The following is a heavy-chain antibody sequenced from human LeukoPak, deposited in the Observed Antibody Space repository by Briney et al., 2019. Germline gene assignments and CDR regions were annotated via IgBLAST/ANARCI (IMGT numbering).Heavy chain of an antibody. V-gene: IGHV3-23*01. J-gene: IGHJ4*02. CDR1: GFSFSNTW. Sequence: GGSLRLSCGASGFSFSNTWMSWVRQAPGKGLEWVSGISDTGGTTHYADSVKGRFTISRDNSKNTLSLQMKSLRAEDTAVYYCAKLLEHQQVYYFDFWGQGALVTVSS. CDR2: ISDTGGTT. D-gene: IGHD2-2*01. CDR3: AKLLEHQQVYYFDF.